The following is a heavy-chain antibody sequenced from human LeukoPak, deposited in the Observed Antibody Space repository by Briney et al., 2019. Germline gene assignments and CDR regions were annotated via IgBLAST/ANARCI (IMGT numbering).Heavy chain of an antibody. Sequence: PGGSLRLSCAASGFTFSTYWMHWVRQAPGEGLVWVSRIKSDGSDTSYADSVKGRFTISRDNAKNALYLQVNSLRAEDTAVYYCARGVVPAAFDYWGQGTLVTVSS. CDR1: GFTFSTYW. J-gene: IGHJ4*02. V-gene: IGHV3-74*01. CDR3: ARGVVPAAFDY. D-gene: IGHD2-2*01. CDR2: IKSDGSDT.